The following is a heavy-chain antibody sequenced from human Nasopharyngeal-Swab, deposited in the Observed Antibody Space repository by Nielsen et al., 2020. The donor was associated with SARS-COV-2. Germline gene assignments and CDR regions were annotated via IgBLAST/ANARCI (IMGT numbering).Heavy chain of an antibody. D-gene: IGHD1-26*01. CDR1: GYTCTSYG. Sequence: ASVKVSCKASGYTCTSYGISWVRQAPGQGLEWMGWISAYNGNTNYAQKFQGRVTMTRNTSISTAYMELSSLRSEDTAVYYCAGGLRRGANDYWGQGTLVTVSS. J-gene: IGHJ4*02. CDR3: AGGLRRGANDY. CDR2: ISAYNGNT. V-gene: IGHV1-18*01.